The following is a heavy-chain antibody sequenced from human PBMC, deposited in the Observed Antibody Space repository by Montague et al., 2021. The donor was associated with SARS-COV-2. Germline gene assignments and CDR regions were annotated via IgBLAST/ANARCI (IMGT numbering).Heavy chain of an antibody. D-gene: IGHD2-2*01. J-gene: IGHJ6*02. CDR3: ATESVVPASLYYYGMDV. V-gene: IGHV4-31*03. Sequence: TLSLTCTVSGASTSSGGYYWSWVRQHPGKGLEWIGYIYYSGSTYYNPSLKSRVTISVDTSKNQFSLKLSSVTAADTAVYYCATESVVPASLYYYGMDVWGQGTTVTVSS. CDR1: GASTSSGGYY. CDR2: IYYSGST.